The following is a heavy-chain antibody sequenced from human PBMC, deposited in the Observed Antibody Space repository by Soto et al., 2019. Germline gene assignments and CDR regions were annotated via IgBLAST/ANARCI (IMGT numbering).Heavy chain of an antibody. D-gene: IGHD3-3*01. J-gene: IGHJ5*02. CDR3: ARHRRLRSPDWFDP. V-gene: IGHV4-59*08. CDR2: IYYSGST. CDR1: GGSISSYY. Sequence: PSETLSLTCTVSGGSISSYYWSWIRQPPGKGLEWIGYIYYSGSTNYNPSLKSRVTISVDTSKNQFSLKLSSVTAADTAVYYCARHRRLRSPDWFDPWGQGTLVTVSS.